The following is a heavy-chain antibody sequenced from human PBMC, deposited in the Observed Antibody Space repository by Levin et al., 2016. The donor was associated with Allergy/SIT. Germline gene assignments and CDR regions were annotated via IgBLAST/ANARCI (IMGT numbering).Heavy chain of an antibody. J-gene: IGHJ5*02. Sequence: LRLSCTVSGASISSDGYYWTWIRQRPGEGLEWIAYIYYLGITFYNPSLKSRLSISMETSKNQFSLNLTSLTAADTAVYYCTRVTGTGTFDPWGQGTPVIVSS. CDR2: IYYLGIT. V-gene: IGHV4-31*03. CDR1: GASISSDGYY. CDR3: TRVTGTGTFDP. D-gene: IGHD3-9*01.